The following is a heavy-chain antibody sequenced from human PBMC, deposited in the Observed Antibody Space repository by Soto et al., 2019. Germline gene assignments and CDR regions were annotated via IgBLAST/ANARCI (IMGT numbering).Heavy chain of an antibody. CDR1: GGTFSSYA. V-gene: IGHV1-69*13. CDR2: IIPIFGTA. CDR3: ASVGSSGYYYDNYYGMDV. D-gene: IGHD3-22*01. Sequence: ASVKVSCKASGGTFSSYAISWVRQAPGQGLEWMGGIIPIFGTANYAQKFQGRVTITADESTSTAYMELSSLRSEDTAVYYCASVGSSGYYYDNYYGMDVWGQGTTVTVSS. J-gene: IGHJ6*02.